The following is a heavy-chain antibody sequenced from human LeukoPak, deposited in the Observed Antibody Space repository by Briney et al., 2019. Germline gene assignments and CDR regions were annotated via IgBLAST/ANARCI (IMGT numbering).Heavy chain of an antibody. Sequence: PGGSLRLSCEASGFTFSSYEMNWVRQAPGKGLEWVSYISSSGSTIYYADSVKGRFTISRDNAKNSLYLQMNSLRAEDTAVYYCARGGQLLWVFDYWGQGTLVTVSS. D-gene: IGHD2-2*01. CDR1: GFTFSSYE. J-gene: IGHJ4*02. CDR2: ISSSGSTI. CDR3: ARGGQLLWVFDY. V-gene: IGHV3-48*03.